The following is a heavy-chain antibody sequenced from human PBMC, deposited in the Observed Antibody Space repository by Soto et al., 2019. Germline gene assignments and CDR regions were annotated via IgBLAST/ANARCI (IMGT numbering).Heavy chain of an antibody. D-gene: IGHD6-13*01. CDR2: IWYDGSNK. CDR1: GFTFSSYG. CDR3: ARDGVIAAAGTYLAFDI. J-gene: IGHJ3*02. Sequence: GGSLRLSCAASGFTFSSYGMHWVRQAPGKGLEWVAVIWYDGSNKYYADSVKGRFTISRDNSKNTLYLQMNSLRAEDTAVYYCARDGVIAAAGTYLAFDIWGQGTMVTVSS. V-gene: IGHV3-33*08.